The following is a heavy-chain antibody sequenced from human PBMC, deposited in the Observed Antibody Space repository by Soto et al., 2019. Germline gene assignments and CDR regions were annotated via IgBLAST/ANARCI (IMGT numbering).Heavy chain of an antibody. CDR2: ITPNNGGT. V-gene: IGHV1-2*02. CDR1: GYTFTDYY. J-gene: IGHJ3*02. Sequence: ASVKVSCKASGYTFTDYYMHWVLQAPGQGLEWMGWITPNNGGTNYAQKFQGGVTMTRDTSISTAYMELSRLRSDDTAVYYCARSGTVLLNAFDIWGQGTMVTVSS. CDR3: ARSGTVLLNAFDI.